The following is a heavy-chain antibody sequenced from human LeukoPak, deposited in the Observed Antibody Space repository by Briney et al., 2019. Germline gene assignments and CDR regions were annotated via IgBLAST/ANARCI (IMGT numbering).Heavy chain of an antibody. CDR3: ARGVRNQLLSEY. D-gene: IGHD2-2*01. V-gene: IGHV1-8*01. CDR2: TNPNSGNT. CDR1: GYTFSAYD. J-gene: IGHJ4*02. Sequence: GASVRVSCKTSGYTFSAYDVTWVRQAPGQGLEWMGWTNPNSGNTGSAQKFWGRVAMTSNASISSAYMELHRLTSEDTAVYYCARGVRNQLLSEYWGQGTLITVSS.